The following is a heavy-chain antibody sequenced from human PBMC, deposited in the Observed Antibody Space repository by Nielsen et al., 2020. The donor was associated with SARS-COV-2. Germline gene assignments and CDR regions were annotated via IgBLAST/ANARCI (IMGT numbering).Heavy chain of an antibody. CDR2: IRSKANDYAT. J-gene: IGHJ3*02. CDR1: GFTFSDSS. D-gene: IGHD1-26*01. CDR3: TRVNPTSGSWFDAFDI. V-gene: IGHV3-73*01. Sequence: GESLKISCAASGFTFSDSSMHWVRQASGKGLEWLGRIRSKANDYATEYPASVKGRFIISRDDSKNMAYLLMNSLKIDDTAMYYCTRVNPTSGSWFDAFDIWGQGTLVTVSS.